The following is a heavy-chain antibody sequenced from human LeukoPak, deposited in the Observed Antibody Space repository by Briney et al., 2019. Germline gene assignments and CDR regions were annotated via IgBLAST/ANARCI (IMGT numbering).Heavy chain of an antibody. Sequence: ASVKVSCKASGYTFTSYYIHWVRQAPGQGLEWMGIINPSGGSTSYAQKFQGRVTMTRDTSISTAYMELSRLRSDDTAVYYCARAQWVDAFDIWGQGTMVTVSS. D-gene: IGHD6-19*01. CDR1: GYTFTSYY. J-gene: IGHJ3*02. CDR3: ARAQWVDAFDI. V-gene: IGHV1-46*01. CDR2: INPSGGST.